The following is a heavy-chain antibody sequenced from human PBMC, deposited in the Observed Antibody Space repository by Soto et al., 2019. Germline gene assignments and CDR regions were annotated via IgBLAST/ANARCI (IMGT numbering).Heavy chain of an antibody. CDR1: GFSLSTSGVG. CDR3: AGDVYSSSSLTPYYYGMDV. CDR2: IYWNDDK. Sequence: QITLKESGPTLVNPTQTLTLTCTFAGFSLSTSGVGVGWIRQPPGKALEWLALIYWNDDKRYSPSLKSRLTITKDTSKNQVVLTMTNMDPVDTATYYCAGDVYSSSSLTPYYYGMDVWGQGTTVTVSS. J-gene: IGHJ6*02. V-gene: IGHV2-5*01. D-gene: IGHD6-6*01.